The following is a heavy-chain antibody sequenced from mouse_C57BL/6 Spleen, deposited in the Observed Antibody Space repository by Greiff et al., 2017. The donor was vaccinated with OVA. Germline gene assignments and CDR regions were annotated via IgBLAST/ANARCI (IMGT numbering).Heavy chain of an antibody. D-gene: IGHD3-3*01. J-gene: IGHJ2*01. Sequence: EVMLVESEGGLVQPGSSMKLSCTASGFTFSDYYMAWVRQVPEKGLEWVANINYDGSSTYYLDSLKSRFIISRDNAKNILYLQMSSLKSEDTATYYCARLGWDYFDYWGQGTTLTVSS. V-gene: IGHV5-16*01. CDR3: ARLGWDYFDY. CDR1: GFTFSDYY. CDR2: INYDGSST.